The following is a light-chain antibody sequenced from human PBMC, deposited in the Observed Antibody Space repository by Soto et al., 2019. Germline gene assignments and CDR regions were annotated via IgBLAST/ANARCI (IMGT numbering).Light chain of an antibody. CDR1: QSVSSSY. J-gene: IGKJ1*01. V-gene: IGKV3D-15*01. Sequence: EIVLTQSPGTLSLSPGERATLSCRAIQSVSSSYLAWYQQKPGQPPRLLIYEVSNRDTGVPTRFSGSGSGTEFTLTITSLQSEDFAVYYCQQYNHWPPWTFGQGTKVDIK. CDR2: EVS. CDR3: QQYNHWPPWT.